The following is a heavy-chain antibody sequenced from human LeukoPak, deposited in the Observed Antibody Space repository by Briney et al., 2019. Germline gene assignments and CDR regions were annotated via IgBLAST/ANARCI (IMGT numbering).Heavy chain of an antibody. CDR1: GGSISSYY. CDR2: IYTSGST. CDR3: ARHASWGSYYYYYMDV. V-gene: IGHV4-4*09. J-gene: IGHJ6*03. Sequence: PSETLPLTCTVSGGSISSYYWSWIRQPPGKGLEWIGYIYTSGSTNYNPSLKSRVTISVDTSKNQFSLKLSSVTAADTAVYYCARHASWGSYYYYYMDVWGKGTTVTVSS. D-gene: IGHD3-16*01.